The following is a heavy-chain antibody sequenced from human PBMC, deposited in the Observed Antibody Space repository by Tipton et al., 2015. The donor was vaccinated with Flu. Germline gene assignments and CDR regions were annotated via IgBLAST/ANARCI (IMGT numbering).Heavy chain of an antibody. D-gene: IGHD4-17*01. CDR1: GFTVSSNY. Sequence: VQLVQSGGGLIQPGGSLRLSCAASGFTVSSNYMSWVRQAPGKGLEWVSVIYSGGSTYYADSVKGRFTISRDNSKNTLYLQMNSLRAEDTAVYYCARAYDYGDKSWYFDLWGRGTLATVSS. CDR3: ARAYDYGDKSWYFDL. V-gene: IGHV3-53*01. J-gene: IGHJ2*01. CDR2: IYSGGST.